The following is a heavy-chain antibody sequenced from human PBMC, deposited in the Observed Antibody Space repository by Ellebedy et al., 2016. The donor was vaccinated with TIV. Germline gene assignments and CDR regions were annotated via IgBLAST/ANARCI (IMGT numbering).Heavy chain of an antibody. CDR3: ATSSGHV. V-gene: IGHV3-7*01. Sequence: GGSLRLSXAASGFTFSNYWMAWVRQTPGKGLECVANIKQDGSEKYYVDSVKGRFTVSRDNAKNSLFLQMNTLRAEDTAVYYCATSSGHVWGQGTMVTVSS. J-gene: IGHJ3*01. D-gene: IGHD1-14*01. CDR1: GFTFSNYW. CDR2: IKQDGSEK.